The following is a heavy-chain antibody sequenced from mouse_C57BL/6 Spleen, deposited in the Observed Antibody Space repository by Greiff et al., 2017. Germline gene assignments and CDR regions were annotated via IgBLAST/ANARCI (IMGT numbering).Heavy chain of an antibody. J-gene: IGHJ4*01. CDR2: ISSGSSTN. V-gene: IGHV5-17*01. Sequence: EVQLVESGGGLVKPGGSLKLSCAASGFTFSDYGMHWVRQAPEKGLEWVAYISSGSSTNYYADTVKGRFTISKDNAKNTLFLQMTSLRSEDTAMYYCARDDGYDYAMDYWGQGTSVTVSS. CDR3: ARDDGYDYAMDY. CDR1: GFTFSDYG. D-gene: IGHD2-3*01.